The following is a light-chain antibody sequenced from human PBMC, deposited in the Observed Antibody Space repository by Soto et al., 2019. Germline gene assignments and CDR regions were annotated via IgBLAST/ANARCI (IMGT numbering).Light chain of an antibody. J-gene: IGKJ5*01. Sequence: ETVLTQSPATLSLSPGERATLCGRASQSVSTNLAWYQQNPGQAPRLLISGASTRATAVPARFSGSGSGTEFTLTISSLQSEDFALYYCQQYHSWPTFGQGTRLEIK. V-gene: IGKV3-15*01. CDR1: QSVSTN. CDR3: QQYHSWPT. CDR2: GAS.